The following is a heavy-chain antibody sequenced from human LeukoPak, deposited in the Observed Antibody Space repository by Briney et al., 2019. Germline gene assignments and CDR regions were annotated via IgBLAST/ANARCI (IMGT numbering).Heavy chain of an antibody. CDR1: GFTFSSYW. D-gene: IGHD3-22*01. J-gene: IGHJ4*02. V-gene: IGHV3-7*01. Sequence: GGSLRLSCAASGFTFSSYWMSWVRQAPGKGLEWVANIKQDGSEKYYVDSVKGRFTISRDNAKNSLYLQTNSLRAEDTAVYYCAREGYYDSSGYSQDWDYWGQGTLVTVSS. CDR3: AREGYYDSSGYSQDWDY. CDR2: IKQDGSEK.